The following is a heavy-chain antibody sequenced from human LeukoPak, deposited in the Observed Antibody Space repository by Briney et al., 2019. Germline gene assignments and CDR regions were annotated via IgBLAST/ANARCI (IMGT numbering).Heavy chain of an antibody. CDR2: IYYSGST. J-gene: IGHJ6*02. V-gene: IGHV4-31*03. CDR1: GGSISSGGYY. CDR3: ARQASGSSYYHGMDV. Sequence: SETLSLTCTVSGGSISSGGYYWSWIRQHPGKGLEWIGYIYYSGSTYYNPSLKRRVTTSVDTSKNQFSLKLSSVTAADTAVYYCARQASGSSYYHGMDVWGQGTTVTVSS. D-gene: IGHD1-26*01.